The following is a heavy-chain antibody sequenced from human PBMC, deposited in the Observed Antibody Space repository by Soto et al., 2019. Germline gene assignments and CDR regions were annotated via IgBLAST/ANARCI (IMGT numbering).Heavy chain of an antibody. V-gene: IGHV3-15*01. CDR1: GFAFSNAW. CDR2: IKSKTDGGTT. J-gene: IGHJ6*03. Sequence: PGGSLRLSCAASGFAFSNAWRSWVRQAPGKGQEWVGRIKSKTDGGTTDYAAPVKGRFTISRDDSKNTLYLQMNSLKTEDTAVYYCIIEYGDYVPFFSYYYYYMDVWGKGTTVTVSS. CDR3: IIEYGDYVPFFSYYYYYMDV. D-gene: IGHD4-17*01.